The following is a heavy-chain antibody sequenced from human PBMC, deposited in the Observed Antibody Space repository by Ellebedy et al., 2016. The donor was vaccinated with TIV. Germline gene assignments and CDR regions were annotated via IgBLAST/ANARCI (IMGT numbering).Heavy chain of an antibody. J-gene: IGHJ4*02. CDR1: GFTLSNYA. CDR2: IGSGGINT. D-gene: IGHD6-13*01. CDR3: ARGGVISAAGGSMSATVAWTLGY. V-gene: IGHV3-23*01. Sequence: GGSLRLSXAASGFTLSNYAMTWVRQAPGKGLEWVSGIGSGGINTYYAGSVQGRFTISRDTSKGVLYLQMNSLRAEDTATYYCARGGVISAAGGSMSATVAWTLGYWGQGTLVTVSS.